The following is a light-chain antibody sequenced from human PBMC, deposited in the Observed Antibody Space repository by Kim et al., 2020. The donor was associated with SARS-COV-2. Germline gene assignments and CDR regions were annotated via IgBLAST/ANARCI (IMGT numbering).Light chain of an antibody. CDR3: AVWDDSLNCVV. CDR1: RSNIGSNV. V-gene: IGLV1-44*01. J-gene: IGLJ2*01. Sequence: GQTVPISCSGGRSNIGSNVVNWYQQVPGTAPKLLIYSNRHRPSGVSDRFSGSRSGTSASLAISGLQSEDEADYYCAVWDDSLNCVVFGGGTQLTVL. CDR2: SNR.